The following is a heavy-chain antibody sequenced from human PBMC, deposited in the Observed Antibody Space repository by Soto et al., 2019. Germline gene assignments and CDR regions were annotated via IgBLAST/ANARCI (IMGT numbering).Heavy chain of an antibody. J-gene: IGHJ4*02. CDR2: IYYSGST. D-gene: IGHD3-3*01. V-gene: IGHV4-59*01. Sequence: SETLSLTCTVSGGSISSYYWSWIRQPPGKGLEWIGYIYYSGSTNYNPSLKSRVTISVDTSKNQFSLKLSSVTAADTAVYYCARGPPDFWSGPYYFDYWGQGTLVTVSS. CDR3: ARGPPDFWSGPYYFDY. CDR1: GGSISSYY.